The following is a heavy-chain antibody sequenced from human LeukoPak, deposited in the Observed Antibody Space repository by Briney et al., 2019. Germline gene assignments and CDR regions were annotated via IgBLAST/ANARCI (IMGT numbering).Heavy chain of an antibody. CDR2: IIPIFGTA. D-gene: IGHD1-26*01. V-gene: IGHV1-69*06. CDR1: GGTFSSYA. J-gene: IGHJ6*03. Sequence: GASVKVSCKASGGTFSSYAISWVRQAPGQGLEWMGGIIPIFGTANYAQQFQGRVTITADKSTSTAYMELSSLRSEDTAVYYCATNPWGATNYYYYMDVWGKGTTVTVSS. CDR3: ATNPWGATNYYYYMDV.